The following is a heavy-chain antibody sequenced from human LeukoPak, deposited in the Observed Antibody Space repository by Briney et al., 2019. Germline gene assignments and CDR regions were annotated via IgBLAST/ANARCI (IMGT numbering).Heavy chain of an antibody. Sequence: GSLRLSCAASGFTFSSYAMHWVRQAPGKGLEWVSAISGSGGSTYYADSVKGRFTISRDNSKNTLYLQMNSLRAEDTAVYYCTSITMIVVVRYFQHWGQGTLVTVSS. CDR3: TSITMIVVVRYFQH. D-gene: IGHD3-22*01. CDR2: ISGSGGST. CDR1: GFTFSSYA. J-gene: IGHJ1*01. V-gene: IGHV3-23*01.